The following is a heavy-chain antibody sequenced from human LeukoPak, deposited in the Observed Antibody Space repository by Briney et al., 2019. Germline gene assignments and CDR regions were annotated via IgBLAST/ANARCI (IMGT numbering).Heavy chain of an antibody. CDR3: AREYYNWIYIRN. J-gene: IGHJ4*02. CDR1: GFTVSSNY. Sequence: GGSLRLSCAASGFTVSSNYMSWVRQAPGKGLEWVSLIYSGGATYYADSVKGRFTISRDNAKNTLYLQMNSLRVEDTAVYFCAREYYNWIYIRNWGQGTLVTVSS. V-gene: IGHV3-66*02. CDR2: IYSGGAT. D-gene: IGHD1-7*01.